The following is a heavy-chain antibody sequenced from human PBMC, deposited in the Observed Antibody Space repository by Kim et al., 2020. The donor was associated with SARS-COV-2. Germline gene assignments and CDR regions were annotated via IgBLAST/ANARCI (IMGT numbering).Heavy chain of an antibody. CDR1: GFTFSSYG. V-gene: IGHV3-33*01. D-gene: IGHD6-19*01. J-gene: IGHJ6*02. CDR2: IWYDGSNK. Sequence: GGSLRLSCAASGFTFSSYGMHWVRQAPGKGLEWVAVIWYDGSNKYYADSVKGRFTISRDNSKNTLYLQMNSLRAEDTAVYYCARDQVSGWYDYYYYSMDVWGQGTTVTVSS. CDR3: ARDQVSGWYDYYYYSMDV.